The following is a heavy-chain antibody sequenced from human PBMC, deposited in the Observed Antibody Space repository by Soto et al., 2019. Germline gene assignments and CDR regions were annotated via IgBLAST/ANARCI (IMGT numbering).Heavy chain of an antibody. Sequence: ASVKVSCKASGYTFTGYYMHWVLQAPGQGLEWMGWINPNSGGTNYAQKFQGWVTMTRDTSISTAYMELSRLRSDDTAVYYCARGNHPVLLWFGERRYYFDYWGQGTLVTVSS. CDR1: GYTFTGYY. CDR2: INPNSGGT. D-gene: IGHD3-10*01. V-gene: IGHV1-2*04. J-gene: IGHJ4*02. CDR3: ARGNHPVLLWFGERRYYFDY.